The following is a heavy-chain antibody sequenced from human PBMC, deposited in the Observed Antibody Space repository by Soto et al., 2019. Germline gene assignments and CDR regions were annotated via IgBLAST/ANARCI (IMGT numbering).Heavy chain of an antibody. D-gene: IGHD6-19*01. CDR1: GYTFTSYA. V-gene: IGHV1-3*01. Sequence: ASVKVSCKASGYTFTSYAMHWVRQAPGQRLEWMGWINAGNGNTKYSQKFQGRVTITRDTSASTAYMELSSLRSEDTAVYYCARGKQWLDYYGMDVWGQGTTVTVSS. CDR3: ARGKQWLDYYGMDV. CDR2: INAGNGNT. J-gene: IGHJ6*02.